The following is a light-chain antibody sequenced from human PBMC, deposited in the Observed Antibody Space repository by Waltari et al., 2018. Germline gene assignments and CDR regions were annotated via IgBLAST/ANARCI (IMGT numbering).Light chain of an antibody. J-gene: IGKJ1*01. CDR1: QSIITW. CDR3: QQYNSLPT. Sequence: DIQMTQSPSTLSVSVGDRVTITCRASQSIITWLAWYQQKPGKAPKVLIYKASNLQSGVPSRFSGSGSGTEFTLTISSLQPDDFGTYYCQQYNSLPTFGQGTKVEIK. CDR2: KAS. V-gene: IGKV1-5*03.